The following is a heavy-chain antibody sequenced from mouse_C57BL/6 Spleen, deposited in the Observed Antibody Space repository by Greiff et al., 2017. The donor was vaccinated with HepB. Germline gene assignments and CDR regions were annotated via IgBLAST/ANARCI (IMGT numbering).Heavy chain of an antibody. CDR3: ARREGGYDYFDY. Sequence: VQGVESGPELVKPGASVKISCKASGYAFSSSWMNWVKQRPGKGLEWIGRIYPGDGDTNYNGKFKGKATLTADKSSSTAYMQLSSLTSEDSAVYFCARREGGYDYFDYWGQGTTLTVSS. CDR1: GYAFSSSW. J-gene: IGHJ2*01. D-gene: IGHD2-2*01. CDR2: IYPGDGDT. V-gene: IGHV1-82*01.